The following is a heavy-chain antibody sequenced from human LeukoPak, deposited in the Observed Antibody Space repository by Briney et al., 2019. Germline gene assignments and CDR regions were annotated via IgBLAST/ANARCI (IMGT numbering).Heavy chain of an antibody. V-gene: IGHV1-2*02. D-gene: IGHD3-22*01. Sequence: ASVMVSCKTSGYTFIAYYIHWVRQAPGQGLEWLGWVSPDSGGTISAQKFQGRVTMTRHTSVSTAYLQWSSLKASDTAMYYCARPRPMIVVARWYAFDIWGQGTMVTVSS. CDR1: GYTFIAYY. CDR3: ARPRPMIVVARWYAFDI. J-gene: IGHJ3*02. CDR2: VSPDSGGT.